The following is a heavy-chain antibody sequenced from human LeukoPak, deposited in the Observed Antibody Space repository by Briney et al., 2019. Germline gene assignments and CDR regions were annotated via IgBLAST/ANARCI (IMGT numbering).Heavy chain of an antibody. D-gene: IGHD1-14*01. J-gene: IGHJ4*02. CDR3: ATRENHGVGYNFDY. CDR1: GGTFSSYA. CDR2: FDPEDGET. Sequence: AASVKVSCKASGGTFSSYAISWVRQAPGKGLEWMGGFDPEDGETIYAQKFQGRVTMTEDTSTDTAYMELSSLRSEDTAVYYCATRENHGVGYNFDYWGQGTLVTVSS. V-gene: IGHV1-24*01.